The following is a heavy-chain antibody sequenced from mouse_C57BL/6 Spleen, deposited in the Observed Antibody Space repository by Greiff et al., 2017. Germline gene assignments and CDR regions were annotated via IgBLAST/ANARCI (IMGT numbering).Heavy chain of an antibody. CDR1: GYTFTSYW. D-gene: IGHD2-3*01. CDR2: IYPSDSET. CDR3: ARSSGYYDECAMYY. Sequence: QVQLQQPGAELVRPGSSVKLSCKASGYTFTSYWMDWVKQRPGQGLEWIGNIYPSDSETHYNQKFKDKATLTVDKSSSTAYMQLSSLTSEDSAVYYCARSSGYYDECAMYYWGQGTSVTVSS. J-gene: IGHJ4*01. V-gene: IGHV1-61*01.